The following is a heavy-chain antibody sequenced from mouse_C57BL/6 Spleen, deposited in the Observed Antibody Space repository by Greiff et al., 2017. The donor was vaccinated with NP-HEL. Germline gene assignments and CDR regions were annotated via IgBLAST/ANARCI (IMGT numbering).Heavy chain of an antibody. Sequence: QVQLQQPGAELVRPGSSVKLSCKASGYTFTSYWMHWVKQRPIQGLEWIGNIDPSDSETHYNQKFKDKATLTVDKSSSTAYMQLSSLTSEDSAVYYCARGGGSSPSYAMDYWGQGTSVTVSS. CDR1: GYTFTSYW. D-gene: IGHD1-1*01. J-gene: IGHJ4*01. CDR2: IDPSDSET. CDR3: ARGGGSSPSYAMDY. V-gene: IGHV1-52*01.